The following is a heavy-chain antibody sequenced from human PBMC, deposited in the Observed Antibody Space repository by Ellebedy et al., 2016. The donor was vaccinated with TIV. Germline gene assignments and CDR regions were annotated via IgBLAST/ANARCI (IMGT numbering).Heavy chain of an antibody. CDR1: GFTFSSHA. Sequence: GESLKISCAASGFTFSSHAMDWVRQAPGKGLEWVSYINADSRAMYYADSVKGRFTISRDNAKNSLYLQMNSLRAEDTAVYYCARVGGNMITFGGVIGHAFDIWGQGTMVTVPS. J-gene: IGHJ3*02. CDR3: ARVGGNMITFGGVIGHAFDI. D-gene: IGHD3-16*02. V-gene: IGHV3-48*04. CDR2: INADSRAM.